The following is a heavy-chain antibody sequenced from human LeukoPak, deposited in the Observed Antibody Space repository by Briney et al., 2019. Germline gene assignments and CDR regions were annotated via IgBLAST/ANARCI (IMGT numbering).Heavy chain of an antibody. D-gene: IGHD3-3*01. J-gene: IGHJ4*02. CDR3: ASYDFWSGWFDY. CDR2: IYYSGST. V-gene: IGHV4-59*01. Sequence: SETLSLTCTVSGGSISSYYWSWIRQPPGKGLEWIGYIYYSGSTNYNPSLKSRVTISVDTSKNQFSLKLSSVTAADTAVYYCASYDFWSGWFDYWGQGNLVTVSS. CDR1: GGSISSYY.